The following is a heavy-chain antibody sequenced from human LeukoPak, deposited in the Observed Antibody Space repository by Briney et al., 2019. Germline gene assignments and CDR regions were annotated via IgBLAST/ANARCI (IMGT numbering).Heavy chain of an antibody. CDR2: IYYSGST. V-gene: IGHV4-39*07. CDR3: ASAIYGQSTH. J-gene: IGHJ4*02. CDR1: GGSISSSSYY. D-gene: IGHD3-3*02. Sequence: SETLSLTCTVSGGSISSSSYYWGWIRQPPGKGLEWIGSIYYSGSTYYNPSLKSRVTISVDTSKNQFSLKLSSVTAADTAVYYCASAIYGQSTHWGQGTLVTVSS.